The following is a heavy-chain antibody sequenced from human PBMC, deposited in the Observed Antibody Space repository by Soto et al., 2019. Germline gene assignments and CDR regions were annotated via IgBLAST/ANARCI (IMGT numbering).Heavy chain of an antibody. V-gene: IGHV4-4*02. CDR1: GGSINSSYW. CDR2: ISHGGST. CDR3: AGSDYYHNSGMDV. J-gene: IGHJ6*02. Sequence: SETLSLTCVVSGGSINSSYWWNWVRQPPGKGLEWIGEISHGGSTNFNPSLKSRATISVDKSKNHLSLKLDSVTAADTAVYDSAGSDYYHNSGMDVWGQGTTVTVSS. D-gene: IGHD2-15*01.